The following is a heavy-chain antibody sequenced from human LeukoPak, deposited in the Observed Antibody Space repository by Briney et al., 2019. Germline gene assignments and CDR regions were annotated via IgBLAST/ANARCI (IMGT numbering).Heavy chain of an antibody. D-gene: IGHD3-10*01. V-gene: IGHV4-4*07. CDR3: ARENENYGSGSYYLPVYYYYYYMDV. J-gene: IGHJ6*03. Sequence: SETLSLTCTVSGGSFSSYYWSWIRQPAGKGLEWIGRIYTSGSTNYNPSLKSRVTMSVDTSKNQFSLKLSSVTAADTAVYYCARENENYGSGSYYLPVYYYYYYMDVWGKGTTVTISS. CDR2: IYTSGST. CDR1: GGSFSSYY.